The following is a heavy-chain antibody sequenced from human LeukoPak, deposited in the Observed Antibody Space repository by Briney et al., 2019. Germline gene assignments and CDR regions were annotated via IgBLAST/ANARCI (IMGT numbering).Heavy chain of an antibody. J-gene: IGHJ4*02. Sequence: PGGPVRLSCAASGFTLSSYNMNWVRQAPGKGLEWVSYISSSSTTIYYADSVKGRFTISRDNAKNSLYLQMNSLRDEDTAVYYCARSRGSDYWGQGTLVTVSS. D-gene: IGHD5-12*01. V-gene: IGHV3-48*02. CDR2: ISSSSTTI. CDR1: GFTLSSYN. CDR3: ARSRGSDY.